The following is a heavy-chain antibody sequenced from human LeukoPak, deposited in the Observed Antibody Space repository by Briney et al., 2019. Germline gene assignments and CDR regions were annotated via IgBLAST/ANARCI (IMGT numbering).Heavy chain of an antibody. J-gene: IGHJ4*02. Sequence: GGSLRLSCAASRLPFSSYAMSWVRQAPGKGLEWVSAISESGTGTYYADSVKGRFTISRDNSKNTLSLQMNSLRVEDTAVYYCAKDIAQGYTYGSIDQDDWGQGTLVTVSS. V-gene: IGHV3-23*01. CDR3: AKDIAQGYTYGSIDQDD. D-gene: IGHD5-18*01. CDR1: RLPFSSYA. CDR2: ISESGTGT.